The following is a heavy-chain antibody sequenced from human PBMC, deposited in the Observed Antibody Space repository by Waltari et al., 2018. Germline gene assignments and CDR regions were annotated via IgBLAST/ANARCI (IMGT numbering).Heavy chain of an antibody. J-gene: IGHJ5*02. V-gene: IGHV4-39*01. CDR2: IYYSGST. D-gene: IGHD2-8*01. CDR1: GGSISSSSYY. CDR3: ARSRPPFVLMVYATNWFDP. Sequence: QLQLQESGPGLVKPSETLSLTCTVSGGSISSSSYYWGWIRQPPGKGLEWIGSIYYSGSTYYNPSLKSRVTISVDTSKNQFSLKLSSVTAADTAVYYCARSRPPFVLMVYATNWFDPWGQGTLVTVSS.